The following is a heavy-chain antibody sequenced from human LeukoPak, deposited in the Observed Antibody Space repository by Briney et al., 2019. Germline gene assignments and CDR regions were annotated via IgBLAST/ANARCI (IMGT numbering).Heavy chain of an antibody. Sequence: SETLSLTCTVSGGSLSSYYWSWIRQPAGKGLEWIGRIYTSGGANYNPSLKSRVTMSLDTSKSQFSLKLISVTVADVAVYYCARETIGSHYSYYYYYMDVWGKGTTVTVFS. D-gene: IGHD1-26*01. CDR2: IYTSGGA. V-gene: IGHV4-4*07. CDR1: GGSLSSYY. J-gene: IGHJ6*03. CDR3: ARETIGSHYSYYYYYMDV.